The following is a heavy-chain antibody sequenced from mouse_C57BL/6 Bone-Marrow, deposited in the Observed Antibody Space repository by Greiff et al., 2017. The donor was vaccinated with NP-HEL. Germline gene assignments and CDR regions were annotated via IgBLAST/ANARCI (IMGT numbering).Heavy chain of an antibody. Sequence: QVQLKQPGAELVMPGASVKLSCKASSYTFTSYWMHWVKQRPGQGLEWIGEIDPSDSYTNYNQKFKGKSTLTVDKSSSTAYMQLSSLTSEDSAVYYCAREGLLRDAMDYWGQGTSVTVSS. CDR1: SYTFTSYW. CDR2: IDPSDSYT. J-gene: IGHJ4*01. V-gene: IGHV1-69*01. D-gene: IGHD1-1*01. CDR3: AREGLLRDAMDY.